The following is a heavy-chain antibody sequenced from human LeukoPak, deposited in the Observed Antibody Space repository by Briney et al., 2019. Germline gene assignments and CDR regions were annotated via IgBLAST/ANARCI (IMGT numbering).Heavy chain of an antibody. CDR1: GFTVSSNY. Sequence: GGSLRLTCAASGFTVSSNYMSWVRQAPGKGLEWVSVIYSGGSTYYADSVKGRFTISRDNSKNTLYLQMNSLRAEDTAVYYCAREVQPVWGSYRYYYYGMDVWGQGTTVTVSS. J-gene: IGHJ6*02. CDR2: IYSGGST. D-gene: IGHD3-16*02. CDR3: AREVQPVWGSYRYYYYGMDV. V-gene: IGHV3-66*01.